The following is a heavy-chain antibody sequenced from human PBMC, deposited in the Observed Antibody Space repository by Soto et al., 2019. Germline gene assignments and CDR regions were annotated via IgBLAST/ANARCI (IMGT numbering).Heavy chain of an antibody. J-gene: IGHJ4*02. CDR2: IYSGGNT. Sequence: EVQLVESGGGLIQPGGSVRLSCAASGFIVSDSYMTWVRQAPGKGLEWVSIIYSGGNTYYADSVKGRFTISRDNSKNTLYLQMNSRRVEDTAVYYGARERGRRIDYWGQGTLVTVSS. CDR3: ARERGRRIDY. V-gene: IGHV3-53*01. CDR1: GFIVSDSY.